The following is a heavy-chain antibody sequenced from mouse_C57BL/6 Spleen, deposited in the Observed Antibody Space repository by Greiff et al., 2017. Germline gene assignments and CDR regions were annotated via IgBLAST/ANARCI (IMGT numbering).Heavy chain of an antibody. D-gene: IGHD1-1*01. V-gene: IGHV1-59*01. Sequence: VQLQQPGAELVRPGTSVKLSCKASGYTFTSYWMHWVKQRPGQGLEWIGVIDPSDSYTNYNQKFKGKATLTVDTSSSTAYMQLSSLTSEDSAVYYCARTYGSRGAMDYWGQGTSVTVSS. CDR3: ARTYGSRGAMDY. J-gene: IGHJ4*01. CDR1: GYTFTSYW. CDR2: IDPSDSYT.